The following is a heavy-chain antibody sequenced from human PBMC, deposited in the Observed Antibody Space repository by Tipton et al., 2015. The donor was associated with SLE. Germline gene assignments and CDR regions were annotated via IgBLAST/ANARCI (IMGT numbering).Heavy chain of an antibody. CDR1: GFTFSTYA. CDR2: MSYDGSNK. J-gene: IGHJ4*02. V-gene: IGHV3-30*04. CDR3: AAAGRYEALTR. Sequence: SLRLSCAASGFTFSTYAMHWVRQAPGKGLEWVAVMSYDGSNKYYADSVKGRFTISRDNSKNTLYLQMNSLRADDTAVYYCAAAGRYEALTRWGQGTLVTVSS. D-gene: IGHD1-26*01.